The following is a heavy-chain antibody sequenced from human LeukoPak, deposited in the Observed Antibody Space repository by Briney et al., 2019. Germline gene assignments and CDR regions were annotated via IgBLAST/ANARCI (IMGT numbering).Heavy chain of an antibody. V-gene: IGHV4-59*01. D-gene: IGHD1-26*01. CDR2: IYYSGST. J-gene: IGHJ3*02. CDR3: ASNAERDAFDI. CDR1: GGSISSYY. Sequence: PSETLSLTCTVSGGSISSYYWSWIRQPPGKGLEWIGYIYYSGSTNYNPSLKSRVTISVDTSKNQFSLKLSSVTAADTAVYYCASNAERDAFDIWGRGTMVTVSS.